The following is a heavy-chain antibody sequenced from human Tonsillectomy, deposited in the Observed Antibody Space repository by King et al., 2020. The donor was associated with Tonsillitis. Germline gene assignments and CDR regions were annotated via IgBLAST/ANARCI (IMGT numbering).Heavy chain of an antibody. CDR1: GFTFSSYW. J-gene: IGHJ6*03. CDR2: INSDGSST. D-gene: IGHD4-23*01. Sequence: VQLVESGGGLVQPGGSLRLSCAASGFTFSSYWMHWVRQAPGKGLVWVSRINSDGSSTSYADSVKGRFTISRDNAKNTLYLQMNSLRAEDTAVYYCAREVTIYYYYMDVWGKGTTVTVSS. CDR3: AREVTIYYYYMDV. V-gene: IGHV3-74*01.